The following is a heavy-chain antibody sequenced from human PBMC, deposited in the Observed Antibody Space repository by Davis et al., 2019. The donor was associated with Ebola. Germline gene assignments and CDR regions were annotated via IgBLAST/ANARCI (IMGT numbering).Heavy chain of an antibody. CDR1: GGSISSSSYY. V-gene: IGHV4-39*01. J-gene: IGHJ4*02. CDR3: ARGPIAAGA. CDR2: IYYSGST. D-gene: IGHD6-6*01. Sequence: MPSETLSLTCTVSGGSISSSSYYWGWIRQPPGKGLEWIGSIYYSGSTYYNPSLKSRVTISVDTSKNQFSLKLSSVTAADTAVYYCARGPIAAGAWGQGTLVTVSS.